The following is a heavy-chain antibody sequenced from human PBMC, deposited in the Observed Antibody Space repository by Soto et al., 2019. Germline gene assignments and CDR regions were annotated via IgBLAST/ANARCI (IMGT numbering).Heavy chain of an antibody. Sequence: SLRLSCAASVFTFSIYAMHLVRQAPVKGLEWVAAISYDGSNKYYADSVKGRFTISRDNSKNTLYLQMNSLRAEDTAVYYGAINSGYDYYSYSYGMDVWGQGPTITVS. J-gene: IGHJ6*02. CDR3: AINSGYDYYSYSYGMDV. CDR1: VFTFSIYA. CDR2: ISYDGSNK. V-gene: IGHV3-30-3*01. D-gene: IGHD5-12*01.